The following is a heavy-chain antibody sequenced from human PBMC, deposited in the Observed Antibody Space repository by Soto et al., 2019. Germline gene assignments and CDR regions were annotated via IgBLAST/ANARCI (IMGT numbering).Heavy chain of an antibody. D-gene: IGHD2-15*01. J-gene: IGHJ6*04. V-gene: IGHV1-18*01. CDR2: ISAYNGNT. CDR1: VYTLTRYG. Sequence: GXSVKVSFKASVYTLTRYGLLGVRQAPGQGLEWMGWISAYNGNTNYAQKLQGRVTMTTDTSTSTAYMELRSLRSDDTAVYYCATENPRYCSGGSCSDTAVWGKGNTVTVSS. CDR3: ATENPRYCSGGSCSDTAV.